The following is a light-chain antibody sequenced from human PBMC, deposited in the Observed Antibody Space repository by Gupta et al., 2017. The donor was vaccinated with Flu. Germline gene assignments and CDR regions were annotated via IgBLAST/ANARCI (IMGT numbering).Light chain of an antibody. Sequence: DIVMTQSPLSLPVTPGEPASISCRSSQSLLHSNGYDYVDWYLQRPGQSPQLLIFLGSNRASGVPDRFSGSGSGTDFTLRISRVEAEDVGVYYCMQALEGVTFGPGTKVDV. CDR3: MQALEGVT. V-gene: IGKV2-28*01. CDR1: QSLLHSNGYDY. J-gene: IGKJ3*01. CDR2: LGS.